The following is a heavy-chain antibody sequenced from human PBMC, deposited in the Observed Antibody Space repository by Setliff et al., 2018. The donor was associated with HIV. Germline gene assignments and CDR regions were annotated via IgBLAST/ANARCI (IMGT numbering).Heavy chain of an antibody. CDR2: IYTSGST. CDR3: ARFVGTYNWFDS. J-gene: IGHJ5*01. CDR1: GGSISDHY. V-gene: IGHV4-4*08. Sequence: SETLSLTCTVSGGSISDHYWSWIRQPPGKTLELIGYIYTSGSTNYNPSLRSRVTISVNTSKNQFSLNLNSVIAADTAIYYCARFVGTYNWFDSWGQGTLVTVSS. D-gene: IGHD1-1*01.